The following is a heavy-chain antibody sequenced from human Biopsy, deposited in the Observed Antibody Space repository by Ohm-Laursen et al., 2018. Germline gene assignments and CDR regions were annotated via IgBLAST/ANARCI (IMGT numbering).Heavy chain of an antibody. Sequence: SSVKVSCKASGYTFTDYDINWVRQASGQGLEWVGWMTPKTGKTGYTQKLQGRLTMTRDTSTSTAYMELSSLRSEDTAIYYCARGMRSSGWPYFGSWGQGTLVTVSS. D-gene: IGHD6-19*01. CDR1: GYTFTDYD. V-gene: IGHV1-8*01. CDR2: MTPKTGKT. CDR3: ARGMRSSGWPYFGS. J-gene: IGHJ4*01.